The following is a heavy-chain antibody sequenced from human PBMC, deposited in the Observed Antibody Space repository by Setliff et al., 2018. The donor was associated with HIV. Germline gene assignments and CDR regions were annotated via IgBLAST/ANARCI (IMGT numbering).Heavy chain of an antibody. CDR2: IYYNGHT. CDR3: VRHLWFYYVAESYGYFDY. V-gene: IGHV4-39*01. CDR1: GGSITSSNSY. J-gene: IGHJ4*02. D-gene: IGHD3-10*01. Sequence: SETLSLTCTVSGGSITSSNSYWGWIRQSPGKGLEWIGSIYYNGHTSYHPSLQSRVTISVDRSQNQFSLRLRSVTATDTAVYYCVRHLWFYYVAESYGYFDYWGQGSLVTVSS.